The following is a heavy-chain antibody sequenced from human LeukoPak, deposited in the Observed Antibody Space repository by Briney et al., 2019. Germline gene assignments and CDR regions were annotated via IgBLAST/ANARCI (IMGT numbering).Heavy chain of an antibody. CDR1: GYTFTGYY. Sequence: GASVKVSCKASGYTFTGYYMHWVRQAPGQGLEWMGWINPNSGGTNYAQKFQGRVTMTRDTSISTAYMELSRLGSDDTAAYYCARAGSGGSCSDYWGQGTLVTVSS. V-gene: IGHV1-2*02. D-gene: IGHD2-15*01. CDR3: ARAGSGGSCSDY. J-gene: IGHJ4*02. CDR2: INPNSGGT.